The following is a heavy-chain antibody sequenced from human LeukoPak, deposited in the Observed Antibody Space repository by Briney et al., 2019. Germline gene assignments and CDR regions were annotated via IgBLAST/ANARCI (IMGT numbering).Heavy chain of an antibody. CDR2: IKSKTDGGTT. V-gene: IGHV3-15*01. D-gene: IGHD3-22*01. CDR1: GFSFDDYG. J-gene: IGHJ4*02. Sequence: GGSLRLSCAASGFSFDDYGLTWVRQAPGKGLEWVGRIKSKTDGGTTDYAAPVKGRFTISRDDSKNTLYLQMNSLKTEDTAVYYCTPHYYDSSGYDYWGQGTLVTVSS. CDR3: TPHYYDSSGYDY.